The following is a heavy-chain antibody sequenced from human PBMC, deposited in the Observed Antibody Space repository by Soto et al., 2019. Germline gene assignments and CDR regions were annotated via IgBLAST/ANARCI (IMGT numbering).Heavy chain of an antibody. D-gene: IGHD6-6*01. CDR3: AKDHMWGGDSTSYYFES. V-gene: IGHV3-9*01. CDR2: ISWNSGSI. CDR1: GFTFDDYA. Sequence: EVQLVESGGGLVQPGRSLRLSCAASGFTFDDYAMHWVRQAPGKGLEWVSGISWNSGSIGYADSVKGRFTISRDNGKSSQYLQLSSLRADDTALYYCAKDHMWGGDSTSYYFESWGQGTLVTVSS. J-gene: IGHJ4*02.